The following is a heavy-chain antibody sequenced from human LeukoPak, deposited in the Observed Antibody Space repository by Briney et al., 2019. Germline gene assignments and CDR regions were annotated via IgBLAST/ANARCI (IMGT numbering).Heavy chain of an antibody. CDR3: ARSLYDFWSGSESLDDY. CDR2: INPSGGST. V-gene: IGHV1-46*01. CDR1: GYTFTSYY. Sequence: ASVKVSCKASGYTFTSYYMHWVRQAPGQGLEWMGIINPSGGSTSYARKFQGRVTMTRDTSTSTVYMELSSLRSEDTAVYYCARSLYDFWSGSESLDDYWGQGTLVTVSS. D-gene: IGHD3-3*01. J-gene: IGHJ4*02.